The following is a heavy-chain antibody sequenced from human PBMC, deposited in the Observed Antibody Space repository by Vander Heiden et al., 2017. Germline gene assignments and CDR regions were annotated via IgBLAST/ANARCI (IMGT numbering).Heavy chain of an antibody. D-gene: IGHD3-10*01. V-gene: IGHV3-30*18. CDR1: GFIFSSYG. CDR2: ISKDGTNE. Sequence: VQLVESGGGVVQPGRSLRLSCAASGFIFSSYGMHWVRQAPGKGLEWVAVISKDGTNEYYADSVKGRFTISRDNSKNTLYLQMNSLRAEDAAVYYCAKSHYYGSGSLDYWGQGTLVTVSS. CDR3: AKSHYYGSGSLDY. J-gene: IGHJ4*02.